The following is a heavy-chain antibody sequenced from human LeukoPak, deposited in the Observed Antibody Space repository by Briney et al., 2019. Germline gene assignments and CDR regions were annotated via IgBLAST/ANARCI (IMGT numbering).Heavy chain of an antibody. V-gene: IGHV3-66*01. CDR2: IYSGGST. Sequence: PGGSLRLSCAASEFSVGSNYMTWVRQAPGKGLEWVSLIYSGGSTYYADSVKGRFTISRDNSKNTLYLQMNSLKPEDTAVYYCFDSSGRPFDYWGQGTLVTVSS. CDR1: EFSVGSNY. J-gene: IGHJ4*02. CDR3: FDSSGRPFDY. D-gene: IGHD3-22*01.